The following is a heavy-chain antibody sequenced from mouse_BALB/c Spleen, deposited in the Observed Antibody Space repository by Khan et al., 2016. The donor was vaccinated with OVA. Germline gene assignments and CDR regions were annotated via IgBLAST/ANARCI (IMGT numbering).Heavy chain of an antibody. CDR2: SNPGSGDI. J-gene: IGHJ3*01. V-gene: IGHV1-54*01. CDR3: SRSGYGFGAY. CDR1: GYAFTDYL. Sequence: QVQLQQSGAEMVRPGTSVKVSCKASGYAFTDYLIEWFKQGPGQGLEWIGMSNPGSGDIIYNEKFKAQATLTTVKSSRTADIRLTSLTGDDSAVDCCSRSGYGFGAYWGPGTLVTVSA. D-gene: IGHD3-2*02.